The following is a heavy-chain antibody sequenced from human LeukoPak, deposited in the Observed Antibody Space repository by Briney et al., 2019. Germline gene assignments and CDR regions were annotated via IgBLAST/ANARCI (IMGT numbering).Heavy chain of an antibody. CDR2: IYTSGST. CDR1: GGSTSSYY. Sequence: SETLSLTCTVSGGSTSSYYWSWIRQPAGKGLEWIGRIYTSGSTNYNPSLKSRVTMSVDTSKNQFSLKLCSVTAADTAVYYCARDIGGYSYGWVLFDYWGHGTLVTVSS. V-gene: IGHV4-4*07. CDR3: ARDIGGYSYGWVLFDY. D-gene: IGHD5-18*01. J-gene: IGHJ4*01.